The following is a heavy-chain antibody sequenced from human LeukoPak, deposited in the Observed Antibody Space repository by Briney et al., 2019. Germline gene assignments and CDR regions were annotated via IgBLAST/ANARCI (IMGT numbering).Heavy chain of an antibody. J-gene: IGHJ6*02. CDR3: ARDPPTTGYYYYGMDV. D-gene: IGHD3-9*01. CDR2: IYYSGST. V-gene: IGHV4-39*07. Sequence: SETLSLTCTVSGGSISSSSYYWGWIRQPPGKGLEWIGSIYYSGSTYYNPSLKSRVTISVDTSKNQFSLKLSSVTAADTAVYYCARDPPTTGYYYYGMDVWGRGTTVTVSS. CDR1: GGSISSSSYY.